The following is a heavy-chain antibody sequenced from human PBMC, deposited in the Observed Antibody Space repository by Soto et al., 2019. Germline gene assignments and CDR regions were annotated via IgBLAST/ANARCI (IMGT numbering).Heavy chain of an antibody. CDR1: GFSFSNYN. CDR2: ITDSSDTV. Sequence: EVQLVESGGGLVQPGGSLRLSCVASGFSFSNYNMNWVRQAPGKGLEWVSYITDSSDTVHYADSVRGRFTNSRDNAESSLYLQMNSLRDEDTAVYFCARDFGHGYYLDYWGRGTLVTVSS. D-gene: IGHD3-3*01. J-gene: IGHJ4*02. CDR3: ARDFGHGYYLDY. V-gene: IGHV3-48*02.